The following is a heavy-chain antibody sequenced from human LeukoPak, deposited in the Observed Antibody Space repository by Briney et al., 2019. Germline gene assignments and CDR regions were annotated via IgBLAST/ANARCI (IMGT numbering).Heavy chain of an antibody. V-gene: IGHV4-59*01. CDR2: IYYSGST. Sequence: SETLSLTCTVSGGSISTYYWSWIRQPPGEGLEWIGYIYYSGSTNYNPSLKSRVTISVDTSKNQFSLKLSSVTAADTAVYYCASSGFRYYYYMDVWGKGTTVTVSS. CDR3: ASSGFRYYYYMDV. CDR1: GGSISTYY. D-gene: IGHD5-12*01. J-gene: IGHJ6*03.